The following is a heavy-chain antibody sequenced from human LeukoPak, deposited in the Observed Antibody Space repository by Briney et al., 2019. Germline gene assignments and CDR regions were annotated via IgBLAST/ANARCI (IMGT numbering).Heavy chain of an antibody. CDR3: AKTGKYGSGSYSDY. D-gene: IGHD3-10*01. Sequence: GGSLRLSCAASGFTFSSYAMNWVRQAPGKGLEWVSVISGSGTATYYADSVKGRFTVSRDNSKNTVYLQMSSLRAEDTAVYYCAKTGKYGSGSYSDYWGQGTLVTVSS. CDR1: GFTFSSYA. CDR2: ISGSGTAT. V-gene: IGHV3-23*01. J-gene: IGHJ4*02.